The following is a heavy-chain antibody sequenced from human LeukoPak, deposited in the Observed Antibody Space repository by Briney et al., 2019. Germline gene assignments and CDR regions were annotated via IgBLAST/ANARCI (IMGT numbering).Heavy chain of an antibody. CDR3: ASKGYCSSTSCYIDAFDI. Sequence: SQTLSLTCTVSGGSISSGDYYWSWIRQPPGKGLEWIGYIYYSGSTNYNPSLKSRVTISVDTSKNQFSLKLSSVTAADTAVYYCASKGYCSSTSCYIDAFDIWGQGTMVTVSS. J-gene: IGHJ3*02. D-gene: IGHD2-2*02. V-gene: IGHV4-61*08. CDR2: IYYSGST. CDR1: GGSISSGDYY.